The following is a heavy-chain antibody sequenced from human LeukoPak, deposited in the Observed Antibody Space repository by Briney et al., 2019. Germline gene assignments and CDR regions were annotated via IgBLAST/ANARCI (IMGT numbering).Heavy chain of an antibody. CDR3: ARGGLVEYSYGFFSTSQYNWFDP. J-gene: IGHJ5*02. Sequence: ASVKVSCKASGYTFTSYYMHWVRQAPGQGLEWMGIINPTSDFTTYAQKFRGRVTMTRDMSTNTVYMELSSLRSEDTAMYYCARGGLVEYSYGFFSTSQYNWFDPWGQGTLVTVSS. D-gene: IGHD5-18*01. CDR1: GYTFTSYY. CDR2: INPTSDFT. V-gene: IGHV1-46*01.